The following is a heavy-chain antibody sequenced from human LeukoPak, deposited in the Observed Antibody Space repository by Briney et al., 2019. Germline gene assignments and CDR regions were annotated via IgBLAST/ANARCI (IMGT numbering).Heavy chain of an antibody. CDR2: IVVGSGNT. V-gene: IGHV1-58*02. CDR1: GFTFTSSA. Sequence: SVNVSCKASGFTFTSSAMQWGRQARGQRLEWIGWIVVGSGNTNYAQKFQERVTITRDMSTSTAYMELSSLRSKDTAVYSCAADSVSLRFLEWSGPDNWFDPWGQGTLVTVSS. D-gene: IGHD3-3*01. J-gene: IGHJ5*02. CDR3: AADSVSLRFLEWSGPDNWFDP.